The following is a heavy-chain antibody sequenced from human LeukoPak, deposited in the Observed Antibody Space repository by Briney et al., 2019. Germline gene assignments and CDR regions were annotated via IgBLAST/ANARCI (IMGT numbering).Heavy chain of an antibody. CDR3: ARIDYYGSGSYYKGDY. Sequence: PSETLSLTCTVSGGSISSSSYYWSWIRQPAGKGLEWIGRIYTSGSTNYNPSLKSRVTMSVDTSKNQFSLKLSSVTAADTAVYYCARIDYYGSGSYYKGDYWGQGTLVTVSS. CDR2: IYTSGST. CDR1: GGSISSSSYY. D-gene: IGHD3-10*01. V-gene: IGHV4-61*02. J-gene: IGHJ4*02.